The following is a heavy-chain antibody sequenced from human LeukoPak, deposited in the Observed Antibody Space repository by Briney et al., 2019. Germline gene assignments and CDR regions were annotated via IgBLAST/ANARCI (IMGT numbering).Heavy chain of an antibody. Sequence: PGGSLRLSCAASGFTVSSYAMSWVRQAPGKGLEWVSAISGSGGSTYYADSVKGRFTISRDNSKNTLYLQMNSLRAEDTAVYYCAKDPYCSSTSCSMAPFDYWGQGTLVTVSS. CDR2: ISGSGGST. CDR1: GFTVSSYA. V-gene: IGHV3-23*01. CDR3: AKDPYCSSTSCSMAPFDY. J-gene: IGHJ4*02. D-gene: IGHD2-2*01.